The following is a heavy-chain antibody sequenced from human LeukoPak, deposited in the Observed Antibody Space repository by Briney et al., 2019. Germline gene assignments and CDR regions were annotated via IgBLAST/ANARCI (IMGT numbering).Heavy chain of an antibody. CDR1: GGTFSSYA. V-gene: IGHV1-69*05. D-gene: IGHD5-12*01. CDR2: IIPIFGTA. CDR3: ARVRRGYSGYDSGDYFDY. Sequence: SVKVSCKASGGTFSSYAISWVRQAPGQGLEWMGGIIPIFGTANYAQKFQGRVTITTDESTSTAYMELSSLRSEDTAVYYCARVRRGYSGYDSGDYFDYRGQGTLVTVSS. J-gene: IGHJ4*02.